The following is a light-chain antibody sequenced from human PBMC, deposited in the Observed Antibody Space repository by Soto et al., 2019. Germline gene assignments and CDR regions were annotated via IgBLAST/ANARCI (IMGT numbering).Light chain of an antibody. CDR3: QTWETGSVI. Sequence: QPVLTQSPSASASLGASVKLTCTLSSGHSRNAIAWHQQLPQKGPRYLMKVNNDGSHAKGAGIPDRFSGSSSGAERYLIISRLQSDDEADYYCQTWETGSVIFGGGTKLTVL. CDR2: VNNDGSH. CDR1: SGHSRNA. J-gene: IGLJ2*01. V-gene: IGLV4-69*01.